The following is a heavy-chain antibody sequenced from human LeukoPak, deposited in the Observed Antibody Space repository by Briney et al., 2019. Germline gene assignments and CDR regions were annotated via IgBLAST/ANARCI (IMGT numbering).Heavy chain of an antibody. Sequence: SETLSLTCTVSGGSISTYYWSWIRQPPGKGLEWIGYIYYTGSSSYNPSLKSRVTISVDTSKNQLSLNLSLVTAADTAVYYCARHDRYYYGMDVWGQGITVTVS. CDR3: ARHDRYYYGMDV. CDR2: IYYTGSS. V-gene: IGHV4-59*08. J-gene: IGHJ6*02. CDR1: GGSISTYY.